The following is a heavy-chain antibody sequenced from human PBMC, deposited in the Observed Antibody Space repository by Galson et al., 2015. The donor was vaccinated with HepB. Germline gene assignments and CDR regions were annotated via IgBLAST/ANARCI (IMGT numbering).Heavy chain of an antibody. CDR3: AKDLYTCSWYRGSDY. D-gene: IGHD6-13*01. Sequence: SLRLSCAASGFTFSSYAMNWVRQAPGKGLEWVSAIIGSGGSTYYADSVMGRFTISRDNSKNTLYLQMNSLRADDTAIYYCAKDLYTCSWYRGSDYWGQGTLVTVSS. J-gene: IGHJ4*02. V-gene: IGHV3-23*01. CDR1: GFTFSSYA. CDR2: IIGSGGST.